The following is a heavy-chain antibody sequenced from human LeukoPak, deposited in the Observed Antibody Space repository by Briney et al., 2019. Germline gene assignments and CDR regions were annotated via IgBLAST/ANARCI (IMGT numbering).Heavy chain of an antibody. CDR2: ISSSSSYT. CDR1: GFTFSDYY. V-gene: IGHV3-11*06. J-gene: IGHJ4*02. D-gene: IGHD6-13*01. Sequence: GGSLRLSCAASGFTFSDYYMSWIRQAPRKGQEWVSYISSSSSYTNYADSVKGRFTISRDNAKNSLYLQMNSLRAEDTAVYYCAREAYSSSYVDYWGQGTLVTVSS. CDR3: AREAYSSSYVDY.